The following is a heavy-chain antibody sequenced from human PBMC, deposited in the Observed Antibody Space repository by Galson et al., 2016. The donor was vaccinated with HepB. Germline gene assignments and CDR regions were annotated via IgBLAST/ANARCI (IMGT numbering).Heavy chain of an antibody. J-gene: IGHJ4*02. V-gene: IGHV4-34*01. Sequence: SETLSLTCGVYGGSLSGHYWGWIRQAPGEGLEWIGEVHHSGTTSYNPSLKSRVTISLDTSNNQFSLKLTSVTAADTAVYYCARNIAVAGDYWGPGTLVTVSS. CDR2: VHHSGTT. CDR1: GGSLSGHY. D-gene: IGHD6-19*01. CDR3: ARNIAVAGDY.